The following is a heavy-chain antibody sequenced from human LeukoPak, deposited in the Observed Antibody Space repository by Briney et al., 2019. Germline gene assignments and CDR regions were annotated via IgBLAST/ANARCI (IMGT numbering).Heavy chain of an antibody. CDR3: ARGFRHDFWSGYYN. J-gene: IGHJ4*02. V-gene: IGHV1-69*13. D-gene: IGHD3-3*01. Sequence: ASVKVSCKASGGTFSRYAISWVRQAPGQGLEWMGGIIPIFGTANYAQKFQGRVTITADESTSTAYMELSSLRSEDTAVYFCARGFRHDFWSGYYNWGQGTLVTVSS. CDR2: IIPIFGTA. CDR1: GGTFSRYA.